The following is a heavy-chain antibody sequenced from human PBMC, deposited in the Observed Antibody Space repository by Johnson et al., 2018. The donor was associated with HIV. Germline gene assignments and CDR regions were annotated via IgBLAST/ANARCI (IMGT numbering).Heavy chain of an antibody. J-gene: IGHJ3*02. V-gene: IGHV3-15*05. CDR1: GFTFTDAW. CDR3: TTGGDAFDI. CDR2: IKSESDGGTT. Sequence: VQLVESGGGVVQPGRSLRLSCVASGFTFTDAWVNWVRQAPGKGLEGVGRIKSESDGGTTDYAAPVKGSFTISSDDARNTLSLYLNSLKIEDTAVYYCTTGGDAFDIWGQGTLLTVSS. D-gene: IGHD3-16*01.